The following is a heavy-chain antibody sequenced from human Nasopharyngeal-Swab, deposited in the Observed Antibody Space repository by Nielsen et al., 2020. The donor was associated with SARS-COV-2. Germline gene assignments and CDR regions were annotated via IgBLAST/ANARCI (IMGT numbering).Heavy chain of an antibody. CDR3: AREGAYDGGNDYSYYYYGMDV. CDR1: GFTFSDYY. CDR2: ISSSGSTI. Sequence: GGSLRLSCAASGFTFSDYYMSWIRRAPGKGLEWVSYISSSGSTIYYADSVKGRFTISRDNAKNSLYLQMNSLRAEDTALYYCAREGAYDGGNDYSYYYYGMDVWGQGTTVTVSS. J-gene: IGHJ6*02. V-gene: IGHV3-11*01. D-gene: IGHD2-21*02.